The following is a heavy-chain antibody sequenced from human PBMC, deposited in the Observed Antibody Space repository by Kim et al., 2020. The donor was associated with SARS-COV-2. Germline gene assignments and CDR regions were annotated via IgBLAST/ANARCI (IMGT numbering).Heavy chain of an antibody. CDR1: GFPFSTAW. Sequence: GGSLRLSCAASGFPFSTAWMSWARQAPGKGLEWLGQIKDRASGGTADYAAPVKARFTISRDDSTHMVFLQMNSLTTEDTAVYYCGGHRNWGQGTLVTVSS. V-gene: IGHV3-15*01. J-gene: IGHJ1*01. CDR2: IKDRASGGTA. CDR3: GGHRN.